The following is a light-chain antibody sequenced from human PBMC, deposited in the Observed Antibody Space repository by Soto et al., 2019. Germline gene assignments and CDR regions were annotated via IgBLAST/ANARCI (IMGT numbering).Light chain of an antibody. CDR1: QGVSSSY. J-gene: IGKJ2*01. CDR2: GAS. Sequence: EIVLTQSPGTLSLSPGERATLSCRASQGVSSSYLAWYQHRPGQAPRFLIYGASNRATGIPDRFSASGSGTDFTLTISRLEPEDFAVYYCQQYGSSPQTFGQGTELEIK. CDR3: QQYGSSPQT. V-gene: IGKV3-20*01.